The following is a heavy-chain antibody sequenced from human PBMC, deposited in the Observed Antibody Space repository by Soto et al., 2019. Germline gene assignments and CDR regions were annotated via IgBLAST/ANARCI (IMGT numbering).Heavy chain of an antibody. CDR3: AKYYYDFWSPQGGLDY. CDR1: GFTFSSYS. CDR2: ISSSSSYI. V-gene: IGHV3-21*01. Sequence: GGSLRLSCAASGFTFSSYSMNWVRQAPGKGLEWVSSISSSSSYIYYADSVKGRFTISRDNAKNSLYLQMNSLRAEDTAVYYCAKYYYDFWSPQGGLDYWGQGTLVTVSS. J-gene: IGHJ4*02. D-gene: IGHD3-3*01.